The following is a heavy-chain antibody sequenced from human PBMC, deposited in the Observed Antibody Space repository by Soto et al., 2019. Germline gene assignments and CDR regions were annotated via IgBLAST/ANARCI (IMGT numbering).Heavy chain of an antibody. Sequence: SEALSLTCTFSGDSISSSKYYWGWIRQPPGKGLEWIGSIYYSGSPYYNSSLKSRVTISVDTSKNHFSLKLTSMTAADTAVYYGATPPHYAAPNGGLGGHELLFTFPS. CDR1: GDSISSSKYY. CDR3: ATPPHYAAPNGGL. J-gene: IGHJ4*01. D-gene: IGHD2-8*01. CDR2: IYYSGSP. V-gene: IGHV4-39*02.